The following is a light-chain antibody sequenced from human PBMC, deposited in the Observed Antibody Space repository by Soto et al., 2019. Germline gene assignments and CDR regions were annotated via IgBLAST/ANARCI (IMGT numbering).Light chain of an antibody. J-gene: IGKJ3*01. CDR2: GAT. CDR3: HQYGGSFT. V-gene: IGKV3-20*01. CDR1: QSVSSKY. Sequence: EIVLTQSPGTLSLSPGERATLSCRASQSVSSKYFAWYQQKPGQAPRLLIYGATSRATDIPDRFSGSGSGTDFTLTISRLEPEDAAVYYCHQYGGSFTLGPGTKVDI.